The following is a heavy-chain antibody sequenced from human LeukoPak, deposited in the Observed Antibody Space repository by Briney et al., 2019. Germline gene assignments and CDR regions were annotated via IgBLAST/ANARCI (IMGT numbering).Heavy chain of an antibody. D-gene: IGHD1-26*01. V-gene: IGHV4-4*02. CDR3: SRESGAFSPFGY. CDR1: GGSISSTNW. CDR2: ISLSGVT. Sequence: SETLSLTCGVSGGSISSTNWWSWVRQPPGQGLEWIGEISLSGVTNYNPSLKSRVTMSLDRSKNHLTLTLTSVTAADTAVYYCSRESGAFSPFGYWGQGTLVTVSS. J-gene: IGHJ4*02.